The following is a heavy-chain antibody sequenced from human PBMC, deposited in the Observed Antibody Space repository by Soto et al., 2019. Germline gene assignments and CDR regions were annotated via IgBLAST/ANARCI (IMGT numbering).Heavy chain of an antibody. J-gene: IGHJ1*01. CDR3: ARDRVESGYPEYFQH. CDR1: GFTVSSNY. V-gene: IGHV3-53*01. D-gene: IGHD3-22*01. CDR2: IYSGGST. Sequence: EVQLVESGGGLIQPGGSLRLSCAASGFTVSSNYMSWVRQAPGKGLEWVSVIYSGGSTYYADSVKGRFTISRDNSKNTLYLKMNSLRAEDTAVDYCARDRVESGYPEYFQHWGQGTLVTVSS.